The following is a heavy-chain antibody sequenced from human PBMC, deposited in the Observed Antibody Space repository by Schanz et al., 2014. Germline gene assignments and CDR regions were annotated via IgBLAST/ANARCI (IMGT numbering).Heavy chain of an antibody. CDR2: IRPDNGHT. CDR3: ARGGYSSGWYDRDIAHFDY. Sequence: QVHLVQSGAEVKKPGASVKVSCKASGYTFTDYGLSWVRQAPGQGLEWLGWIRPDNGHTTYSQKVRDRVIFTTDTSANTAYMELRSLRSDDTAVYYCARGGYSSGWYDRDIAHFDYWGQGTLVTVSS. V-gene: IGHV1-18*01. J-gene: IGHJ4*02. D-gene: IGHD6-19*01. CDR1: GYTFTDYG.